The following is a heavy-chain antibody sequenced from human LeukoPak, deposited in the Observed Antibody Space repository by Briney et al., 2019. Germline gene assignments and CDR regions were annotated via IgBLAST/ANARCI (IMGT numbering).Heavy chain of an antibody. CDR3: AKDIEVAITGHYFDL. V-gene: IGHV3-23*01. CDR2: ISGSGFST. J-gene: IGHJ2*01. D-gene: IGHD3-22*01. CDR1: GFTFSSYA. Sequence: PGGSLRLSCAASGFTFSSYAMSWVRQAPGQGLEWLSAISGSGFSTHYADSVKGRFTISRDNSKTTLFLQMNSLRAKDTALYYCAKDIEVAITGHYFDLWGRGTLVAVSS.